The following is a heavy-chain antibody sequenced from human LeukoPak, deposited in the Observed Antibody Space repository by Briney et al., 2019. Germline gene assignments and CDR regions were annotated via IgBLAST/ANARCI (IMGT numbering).Heavy chain of an antibody. CDR2: IYHSGST. CDR3: ARVRAGSRLDAFDI. V-gene: IGHV4-38-2*02. D-gene: IGHD2-2*01. Sequence: SETLSLTCTVSGYSISSGYFWAWISPPPGKGLEWIASIYHSGSTYYSPSLKSRVTMSVDTSKNQFSLKLTSVTAADTAVYYCARVRAGSRLDAFDIWGQGTMVTVSS. CDR1: GYSISSGYF. J-gene: IGHJ3*02.